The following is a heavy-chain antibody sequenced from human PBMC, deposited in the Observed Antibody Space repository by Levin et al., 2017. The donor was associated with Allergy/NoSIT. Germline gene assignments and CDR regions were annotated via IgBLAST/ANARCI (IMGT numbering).Heavy chain of an antibody. V-gene: IGHV4-38-2*01. J-gene: IGHJ4*02. D-gene: IGHD6-19*01. CDR1: GSSISSGYY. CDR3: ARVGGVAVAGTPNDY. CDR2: IYHSGST. Sequence: PSETLSLTCAVSGSSISSGYYWGWIRQPPGKGLEWIGSIYHSGSTYYNPSLKSRVTISVDTSKNQFSLKLSSVTAADTAVYYCARVGGVAVAGTPNDYWGQGTLVTVSS.